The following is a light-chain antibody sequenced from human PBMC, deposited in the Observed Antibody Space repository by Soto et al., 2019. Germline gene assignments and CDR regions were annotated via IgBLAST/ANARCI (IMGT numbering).Light chain of an antibody. V-gene: IGKV3-20*01. CDR1: QSVSNNY. CDR2: GAS. Sequence: EIVLTQSPGTLSLSPGERATLSCRASQSVSNNYLAWYQQKPGQAPRLLIYGASNRATGIPDRFSGSGSGTDFTLTISRLEPEDVAMYYCQQYGRSPTWAFGQGTKVDIK. J-gene: IGKJ1*01. CDR3: QQYGRSPTWA.